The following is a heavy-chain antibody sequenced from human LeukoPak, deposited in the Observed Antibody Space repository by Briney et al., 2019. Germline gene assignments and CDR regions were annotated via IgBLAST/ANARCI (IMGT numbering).Heavy chain of an antibody. CDR3: ASPVLLWFGELYPAFDI. V-gene: IGHV4-39*01. CDR2: IYYSGST. Sequence: SETLSLTCTVSGGSISSSSYYWGWIRQPPGKGLEWIGSIYYSGSTYYNPSLKSRVTIFVDTSKNQFSLKLSSVTAADTAVYYCASPVLLWFGELYPAFDIWGQGTMVTVSS. D-gene: IGHD3-10*01. J-gene: IGHJ3*02. CDR1: GGSISSSSYY.